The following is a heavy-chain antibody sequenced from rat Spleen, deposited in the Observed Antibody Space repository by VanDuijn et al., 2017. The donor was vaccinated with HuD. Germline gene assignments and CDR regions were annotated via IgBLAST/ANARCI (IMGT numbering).Heavy chain of an antibody. Sequence: EVQLVESGGDLVQPGRSLKLSCSASGFTFSDYNMAWVRQAPKKGLEWVATISYDGSSTYYRDSVKGRFTISRDNAKSTLYLQMDSLRSEDTATYYCTTDPYYFDYWGQGVMVTVSS. CDR2: ISYDGSST. J-gene: IGHJ2*01. V-gene: IGHV5-7*01. CDR1: GFTFSDYN. CDR3: TTDPYYFDY.